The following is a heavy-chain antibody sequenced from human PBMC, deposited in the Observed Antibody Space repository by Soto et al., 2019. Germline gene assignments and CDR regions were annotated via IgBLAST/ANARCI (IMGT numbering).Heavy chain of an antibody. J-gene: IGHJ4*02. V-gene: IGHV4-59*08. Sequence: SETLSLTCTVSGGSISSDYWSWILQPPGKGLEWIGYIYYSGSTNYNPSLKSRVTISVDTSKNQFSLKLNSMTAADTAVYYCARHNYGSGSTYFDYWGQGTLVTVSS. CDR2: IYYSGST. D-gene: IGHD3-10*01. CDR3: ARHNYGSGSTYFDY. CDR1: GGSISSDY.